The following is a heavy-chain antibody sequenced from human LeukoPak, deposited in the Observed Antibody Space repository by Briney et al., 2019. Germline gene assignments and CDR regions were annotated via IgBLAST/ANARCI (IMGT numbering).Heavy chain of an antibody. CDR1: GFTFSSYS. J-gene: IGHJ4*02. V-gene: IGHV3-74*01. Sequence: GGSLRLSCAASGFTFSSYSMNWVRQAPGKGLVWVSRINSDGSSTSYADSVKGRFTISRDNAKNTLYLQMNSLRAEDTAVYYCARENTYCGGDCYSAFDYWGQGTLVTVSS. CDR3: ARENTYCGGDCYSAFDY. D-gene: IGHD2-21*02. CDR2: INSDGSST.